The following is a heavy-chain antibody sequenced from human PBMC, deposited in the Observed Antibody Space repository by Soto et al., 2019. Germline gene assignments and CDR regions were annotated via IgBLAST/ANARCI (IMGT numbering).Heavy chain of an antibody. CDR3: ARVGRLRFFDY. J-gene: IGHJ4*02. D-gene: IGHD5-12*01. CDR2: IGTAGDT. V-gene: IGHV3-13*04. Sequence: EVQLVESGGGLVQPGGSLRLSCAASGFTFSSYDMHWVRQATGKGLEWVSSIGTAGDTYYPGSVKGRFTISRENAKNSLYLQMNSLRAGDTAVYYSARVGRLRFFDYWGQGTLVTVSS. CDR1: GFTFSSYD.